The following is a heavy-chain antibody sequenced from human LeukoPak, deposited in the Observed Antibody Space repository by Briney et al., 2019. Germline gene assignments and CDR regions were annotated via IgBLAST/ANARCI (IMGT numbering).Heavy chain of an antibody. J-gene: IGHJ4*02. D-gene: IGHD3-22*01. Sequence: GGSLRLSCAASGFTFSTYSMNWVRQAPGKGLEWVSCISSSSSTIYYADSVKGRFTISRDNAKNSLYLQMNSLRAEDTAVYYCARGSTYYDSSGQVPFDYWGQGTLVTVSS. CDR3: ARGSTYYDSSGQVPFDY. CDR2: ISSSSSTI. V-gene: IGHV3-48*01. CDR1: GFTFSTYS.